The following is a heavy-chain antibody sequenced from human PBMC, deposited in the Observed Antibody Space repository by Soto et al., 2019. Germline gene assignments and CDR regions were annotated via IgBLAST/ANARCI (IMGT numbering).Heavy chain of an antibody. CDR1: GGSISSSSYY. J-gene: IGHJ5*02. V-gene: IGHV4-39*07. CDR3: ARGVAAAGKEGGPFGP. CDR2: IYYSGST. D-gene: IGHD6-13*01. Sequence: SETLSLTCTVSGGSISSSSYYWGWIRQPPGKGLEWIGSIYYSGSTYYNPSLKSRVTISVDTSKNQFSLKLSSVTAADTAVYYCARGVAAAGKEGGPFGPWGQGTLVTVSS.